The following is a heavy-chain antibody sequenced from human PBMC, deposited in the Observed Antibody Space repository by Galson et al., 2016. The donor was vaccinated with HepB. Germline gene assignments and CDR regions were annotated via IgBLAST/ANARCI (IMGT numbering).Heavy chain of an antibody. CDR1: GFTFSSYS. CDR2: ISSSSTYI. CDR3: ARLVENWNEAGRFDS. J-gene: IGHJ4*02. V-gene: IGHV3-21*01. Sequence: SLRLSCAASGFTFSSYSMNWVRQAPGKGLEWVSFISSSSTYIYYADSVRGRFTISRDNAKNSLYLQMNSLRAKDTAVYYCARLVENWNEAGRFDSWGQGTLVTVSS. D-gene: IGHD1-1*01.